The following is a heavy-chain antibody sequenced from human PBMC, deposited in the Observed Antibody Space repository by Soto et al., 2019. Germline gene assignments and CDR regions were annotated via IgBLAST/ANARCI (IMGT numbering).Heavy chain of an antibody. V-gene: IGHV4-31*03. CDR3: ARGPGNYDFWSGHGGWFDP. Sequence: SDTLSLTCTVSGGSISSGGYYWSWIRQHPGKGLEWIGYIYYSGSTYYNPSLKSRVTISVDTSKNQFSLKLSSVTAADTAVYYCARGPGNYDFWSGHGGWFDPWGQGTLVTVSS. J-gene: IGHJ5*02. CDR1: GGSISSGGYY. CDR2: IYYSGST. D-gene: IGHD3-3*01.